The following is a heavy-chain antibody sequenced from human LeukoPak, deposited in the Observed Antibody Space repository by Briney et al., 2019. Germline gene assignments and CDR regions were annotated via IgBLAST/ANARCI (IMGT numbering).Heavy chain of an antibody. CDR1: GGSISSYY. D-gene: IGHD6-25*01. V-gene: IGHV4-59*08. J-gene: IGHJ2*01. CDR3: ARQGGGFWYCDL. CDR2: IYYSGST. Sequence: SETLSLTCTVSGGSISSYYWSWIRQPPSKGLEWIGYIYYSGSTNYNPSFKSRVTISVDTSKNQVSLKLSSVTAADTAVYYCARQGGGFWYCDLWGCGTLVTVSS.